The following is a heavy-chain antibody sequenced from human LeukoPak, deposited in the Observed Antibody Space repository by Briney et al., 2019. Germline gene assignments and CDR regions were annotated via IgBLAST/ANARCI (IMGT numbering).Heavy chain of an antibody. V-gene: IGHV1-46*01. CDR3: ARGKSSGDWRGVPWQQLVGRNWFDP. Sequence: ASVKVSCKASGYTFTSYYMHWVRQAPGQGLEWIGIINPSGGSTSYAQKFQGRVTMTRDTSTSTVYMELSSLRSEDTAVYYCARGKSSGDWRGVPWQQLVGRNWFDPWGQGTLVTVSS. J-gene: IGHJ5*02. D-gene: IGHD6-13*01. CDR2: INPSGGST. CDR1: GYTFTSYY.